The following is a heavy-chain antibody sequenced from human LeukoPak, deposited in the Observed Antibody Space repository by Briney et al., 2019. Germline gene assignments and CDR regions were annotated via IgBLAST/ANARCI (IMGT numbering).Heavy chain of an antibody. CDR3: APQQGRNLVKYCDH. D-gene: IGHD2-21*01. Sequence: SETLSLTCAVSGGSVSSRIYYWAWIRQPPGKGLEWIGSIFYSGRTFYNPSLKSRVTISVDTSKNQFSLKLSSVTAADTAVYYCAPQQGRNLVKYCDHWGQETLVIVSS. J-gene: IGHJ4*02. CDR1: GGSVSSRIYY. CDR2: IFYSGRT. V-gene: IGHV4-39*01.